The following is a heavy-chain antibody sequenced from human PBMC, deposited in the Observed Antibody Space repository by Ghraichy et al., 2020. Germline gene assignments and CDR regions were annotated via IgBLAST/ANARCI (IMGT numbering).Heavy chain of an antibody. CDR3: AREAASYYYGMDV. D-gene: IGHD3-10*01. CDR1: GFTFSNYW. V-gene: IGHV3-74*01. Sequence: LTCAATGFTFSNYWMHWVRQAPGKGLVWVSRVNSDGSWKSYADSVKGRFTISRDTGTNTLFLEMNSLRVEDTAVYYCAREAASYYYGMDVWGRGTTVTVSS. CDR2: VNSDGSWK. J-gene: IGHJ6*02.